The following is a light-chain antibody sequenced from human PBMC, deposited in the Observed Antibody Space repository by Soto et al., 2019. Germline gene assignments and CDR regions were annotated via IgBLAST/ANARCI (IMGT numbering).Light chain of an antibody. CDR3: QQYGSSGT. V-gene: IGKV3-20*01. Sequence: EIVMTQSPATLSVSPGERATLSCRASQSVSGTYLAWYQQTPGQAPRLLIYGASSRATGIPDRFSGSGSGTDFTLTISRLEPEDFAVYYCQQYGSSGTFGQGTKVDIK. CDR2: GAS. CDR1: QSVSGTY. J-gene: IGKJ1*01.